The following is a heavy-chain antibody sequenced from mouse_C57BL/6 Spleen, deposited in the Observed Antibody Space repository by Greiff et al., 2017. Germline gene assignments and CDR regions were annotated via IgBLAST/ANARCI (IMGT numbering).Heavy chain of an antibody. Sequence: VQLQQSGAELVKPGASVKLSCTASGFNIKDYYMHWVKQRTEQGLEWIGRIDPEDGETKSAPKFPGKATITADTSSNTAYLQLSSLTSEDTAVYYCAGEDYYGSMLDYWGQGTTLTVSS. D-gene: IGHD1-1*01. CDR3: AGEDYYGSMLDY. CDR1: GFNIKDYY. J-gene: IGHJ2*01. CDR2: IDPEDGET. V-gene: IGHV14-2*01.